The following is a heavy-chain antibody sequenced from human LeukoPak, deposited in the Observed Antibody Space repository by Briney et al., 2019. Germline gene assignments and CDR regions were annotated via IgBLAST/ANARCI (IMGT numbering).Heavy chain of an antibody. CDR3: ARVVTPRYCSTPSCYWKGWFDP. V-gene: IGHV1-69*13. D-gene: IGHD2-2*01. Sequence: ASVKVSCKASGGTFSSYAISWVRQAPGQGLECMGGIIPIFGTANYAQKFQGRVTITADESTSTAYMELSSLKSEDTAVYYCARVVTPRYCSTPSCYWKGWFDPWGQGTLVTVSS. CDR2: IIPIFGTA. J-gene: IGHJ5*02. CDR1: GGTFSSYA.